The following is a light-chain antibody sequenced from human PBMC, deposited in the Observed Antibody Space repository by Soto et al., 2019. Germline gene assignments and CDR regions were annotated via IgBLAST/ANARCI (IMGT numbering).Light chain of an antibody. CDR3: GSYSNSTTLYV. CDR2: NVF. V-gene: IGLV2-14*03. CDR1: SRDVGGYNY. Sequence: QSALTQPASVSGSPGQSITISCPGTSRDVGGYNYVSWYQKHPGKAPNLMIYNVFNRPSGVSDRFSGSKSGNTAALTISGLQAEDEADYYCGSYSNSTTLYVFGTGTKVTGL. J-gene: IGLJ1*01.